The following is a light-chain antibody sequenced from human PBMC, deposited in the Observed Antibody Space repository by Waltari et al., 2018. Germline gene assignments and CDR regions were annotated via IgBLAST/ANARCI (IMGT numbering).Light chain of an antibody. CDR2: GAS. CDR1: QSVGSS. Sequence: EIVMTPFPATLSVSPWERATLSCRASQSVGSSLAWYQQKPGQTPSLLIYGASTRATGIPARFSGSGSGTEFTLTISSLQSEDFAVYYCQQYNNWYTFGQGTKLEIK. J-gene: IGKJ2*01. CDR3: QQYNNWYT. V-gene: IGKV3-15*01.